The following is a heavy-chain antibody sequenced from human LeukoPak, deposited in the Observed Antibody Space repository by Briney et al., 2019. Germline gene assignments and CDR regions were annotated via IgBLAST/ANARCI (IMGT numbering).Heavy chain of an antibody. CDR2: ISDSGSPI. Sequence: PGGSLRLSCAASGFTFSSHEMNWVRQAPGKGLEWVSYISDSGSPIYYADSVKGRFTISRDNSKNTLYLQMNSLRAEDTAVYYCAKTTGNIVGAYFDYWGQGTLVTVSS. D-gene: IGHD1-26*01. CDR1: GFTFSSHE. J-gene: IGHJ4*02. V-gene: IGHV3-48*03. CDR3: AKTTGNIVGAYFDY.